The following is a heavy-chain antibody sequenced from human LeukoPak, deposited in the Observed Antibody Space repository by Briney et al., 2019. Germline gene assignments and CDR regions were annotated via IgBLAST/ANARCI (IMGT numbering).Heavy chain of an antibody. Sequence: GGSLRLSCAASGFTFSDYYMTWVRQAPGKGLEWLSYITNRGDTVFYADSVKGRFTVSRDNAKNPLYLQMNSLRAEDTAIYYCAGSTTGMYYFDYWGQGTLVTVSS. CDR2: ITNRGDTV. V-gene: IGHV3-11*01. D-gene: IGHD1-14*01. CDR3: AGSTTGMYYFDY. J-gene: IGHJ4*02. CDR1: GFTFSDYY.